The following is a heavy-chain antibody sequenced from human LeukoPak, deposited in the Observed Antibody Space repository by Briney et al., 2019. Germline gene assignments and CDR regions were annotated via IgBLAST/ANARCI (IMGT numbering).Heavy chain of an antibody. Sequence: ASVKVSCKASGYTFSDHYMHWVRQAPGQGLEWMGWINPKSGDTNYAQKFQGRVTMTRDTSINTAYMDLSRLRFDDTAVYYCARGDIYGYYMDVWGKGTTVTVSS. CDR3: ARGDIYGYYMDV. CDR1: GYTFSDHY. CDR2: INPKSGDT. D-gene: IGHD5-18*01. J-gene: IGHJ6*03. V-gene: IGHV1-2*02.